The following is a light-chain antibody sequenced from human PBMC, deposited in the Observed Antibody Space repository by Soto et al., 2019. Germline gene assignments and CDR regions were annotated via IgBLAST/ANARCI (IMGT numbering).Light chain of an antibody. J-gene: IGLJ3*02. CDR3: CSRAGSNSTMV. V-gene: IGLV2-8*01. CDR1: SSDVGTYNY. Sequence: QSALTQPASASGSPGQSVTISCTGTSSDVGTYNYVSWYQQHPGKAPKLMIYAVNKRPSGVPDRFSGSKSGNTASLTVSGLQGEEEEDEYYCSRAGSNSTMVFGGGTKVTVL. CDR2: AVN.